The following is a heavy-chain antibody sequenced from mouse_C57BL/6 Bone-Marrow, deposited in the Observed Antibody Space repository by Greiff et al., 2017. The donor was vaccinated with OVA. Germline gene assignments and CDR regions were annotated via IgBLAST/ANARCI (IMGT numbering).Heavy chain of an antibody. CDR1: GFTFSSYG. Sequence: EVQVVESGGDLVKPGGSLKLSCAASGFTFSSYGMSWVRQTPDKRLEWVATISSGGSYTYYPDSVKGRFTISRDNAKNTLYLQLSSLRSEDTDMYYCARPHYYGNSYWYFDVWGTGTTVTVSS. V-gene: IGHV5-6*01. D-gene: IGHD2-1*01. CDR3: ARPHYYGNSYWYFDV. CDR2: ISSGGSYT. J-gene: IGHJ1*03.